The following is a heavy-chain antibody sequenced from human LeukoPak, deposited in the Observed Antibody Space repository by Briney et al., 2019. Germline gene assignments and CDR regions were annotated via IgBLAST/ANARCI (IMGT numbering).Heavy chain of an antibody. Sequence: SETLSLTCAVYGGSFSGYYWSWIRQPPGKGLEWIGEINHSGSTNYHTSLKSRVTISVDTSKNQFSLKLSSVTAADTAVYYCARVTMIVVVITTVSAFDIWGQGTMVTVSS. CDR3: ARVTMIVVVITTVSAFDI. CDR2: INHSGST. V-gene: IGHV4-34*01. CDR1: GGSFSGYY. J-gene: IGHJ3*02. D-gene: IGHD3-22*01.